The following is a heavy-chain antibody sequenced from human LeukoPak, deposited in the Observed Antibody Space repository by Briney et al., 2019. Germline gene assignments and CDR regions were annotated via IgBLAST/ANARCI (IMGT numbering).Heavy chain of an antibody. V-gene: IGHV4-59*08. CDR3: ARGVGATTQFDY. J-gene: IGHJ4*02. Sequence: SETLSLTCSVSGGSISSFYWTWIRQPPGKGLEWIGSIYYSGSADYNPSLKSRVTISVDTSKSQFSLRLSSVTAADTAVYFCARGVGATTQFDYWGQGTLVTVTS. D-gene: IGHD1-26*01. CDR1: GGSISSFY. CDR2: IYYSGSA.